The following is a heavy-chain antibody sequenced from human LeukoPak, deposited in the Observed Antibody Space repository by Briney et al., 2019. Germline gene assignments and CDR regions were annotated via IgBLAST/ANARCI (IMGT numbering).Heavy chain of an antibody. Sequence: ASETLSLTCTVSGGSISSSSYYWGWIRQPPGKGLEWIGSIYYSGSTYYNPSLKSRVTISVDTSKNQFSLKLSSVTAEDTAVYYCARDLTGTTAYWGQGTLVTVSS. J-gene: IGHJ4*02. D-gene: IGHD1-20*01. CDR3: ARDLTGTTAY. CDR1: GGSISSSSYY. CDR2: IYYSGST. V-gene: IGHV4-39*07.